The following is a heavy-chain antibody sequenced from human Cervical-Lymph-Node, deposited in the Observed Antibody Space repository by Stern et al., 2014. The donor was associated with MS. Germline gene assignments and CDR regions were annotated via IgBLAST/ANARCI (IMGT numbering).Heavy chain of an antibody. CDR1: GYTFTSYA. Sequence: QVQLVQSGSELKKPGASVKVSCKASGYTFTSYAMNWVRQAPGQGLEWMGWINTNTGNPTYAQGFTGRFVFSLDTSVSTAYLQISSLKAEDTAVYYCARGVWAPWSFGVVFPTFDYWGQGTLVTVSS. CDR3: ARGVWAPWSFGVVFPTFDY. D-gene: IGHD3-3*01. CDR2: INTNTGNP. V-gene: IGHV7-4-1*02. J-gene: IGHJ4*02.